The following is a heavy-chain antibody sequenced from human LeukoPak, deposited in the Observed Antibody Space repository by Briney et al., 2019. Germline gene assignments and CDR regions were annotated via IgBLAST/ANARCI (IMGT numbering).Heavy chain of an antibody. V-gene: IGHV4-34*01. CDR2: INHSGST. J-gene: IGHJ4*02. D-gene: IGHD6-13*01. CDR1: GGSFSGYY. CDR3: ARAYSSSWYWMGYFDY. Sequence: SETLSLTCADYGGSFSGYYWSWIRQPPGKGLEWIGEINHSGSTNYNPSLKSRVTISVDTSKNQFSLKLSSVTAADTAVYYCARAYSSSWYWMGYFDYWGQGTLVTVSS.